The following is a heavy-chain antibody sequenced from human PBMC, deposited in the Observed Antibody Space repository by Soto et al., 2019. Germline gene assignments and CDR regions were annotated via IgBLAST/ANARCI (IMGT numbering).Heavy chain of an antibody. CDR2: VDYSGSP. Sequence: QLQLQESGPGLVKPSETLSLTCTVSGDSISSGGYYWGWIRQPPGKGLEWIGSVDYSGSPYYKPSLKSRVTISVDMSKNPFSLSVRSVTAADTAVYYCARHLVGVRYTSGWSLYGMDVWGQGTTVTVSS. J-gene: IGHJ6*02. CDR3: ARHLVGVRYTSGWSLYGMDV. D-gene: IGHD6-19*01. CDR1: GDSISSGGYY. V-gene: IGHV4-39*01.